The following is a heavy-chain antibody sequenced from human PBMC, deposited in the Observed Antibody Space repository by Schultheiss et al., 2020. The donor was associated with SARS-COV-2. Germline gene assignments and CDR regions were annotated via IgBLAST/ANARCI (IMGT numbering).Heavy chain of an antibody. V-gene: IGHV3-53*01. J-gene: IGHJ5*02. Sequence: GGSLRLSCAASGFTVSSNYMSWVRQAPGKGLEWVSVIYSGGSTYYADSVKGRFTISRDNSKNTLYLQMNSLRAEDTAVYYCAKVRSSSHSNWFDPWGQGTLVTVSS. D-gene: IGHD6-6*01. CDR1: GFTVSSNY. CDR2: IYSGGST. CDR3: AKVRSSSHSNWFDP.